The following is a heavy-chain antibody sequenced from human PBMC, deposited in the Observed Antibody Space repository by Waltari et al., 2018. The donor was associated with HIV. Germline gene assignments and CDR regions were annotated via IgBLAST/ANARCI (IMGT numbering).Heavy chain of an antibody. CDR3: ARALWSGYYTPYYFDY. D-gene: IGHD3-3*01. J-gene: IGHJ4*02. CDR1: GYTFTSYG. Sequence: QVQLVQSGAEVKKPGASVKVSCKASGYTFTSYGISWVRQAPGQGLEWMGWISAYNSQTNYAQKLQGRVTMTTDTSTSTAYMDRRSLVSDDTAFYYCARALWSGYYTPYYFDYWGQGTLVTVSS. CDR2: ISAYNSQT. V-gene: IGHV1-18*01.